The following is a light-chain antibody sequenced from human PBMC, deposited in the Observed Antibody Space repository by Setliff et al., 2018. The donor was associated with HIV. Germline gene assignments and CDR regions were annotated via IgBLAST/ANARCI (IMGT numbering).Light chain of an antibody. Sequence: QSVLTQPASVSGSPGQLITISCTGTSSDIGTYNYASWYQQHPGKAPKLMIYDVSNRPSGVSARFSGSKSVSTASLTISGLQAEDEADYYCGSYTDSRIVVFGGGTKVTVL. V-gene: IGLV2-14*03. CDR1: SSDIGTYNY. CDR2: DVS. J-gene: IGLJ2*01. CDR3: GSYTDSRIVV.